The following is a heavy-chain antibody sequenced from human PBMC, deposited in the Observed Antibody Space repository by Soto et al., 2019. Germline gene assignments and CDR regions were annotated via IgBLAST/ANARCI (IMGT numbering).Heavy chain of an antibody. CDR3: ERSVPGKNYNYALDV. Sequence: PSETLSLTCSVSDASVSNFYLSWIRQPPGKGLEWLGYIFQGEAPTYNPSLKSRLTMSIDPSKNQLSLSLSFVTTAETVVYYWERSVPGKNYNYALDVWGQGTVVTVSS. V-gene: IGHV4-59*02. CDR1: DASVSNFY. CDR2: IFQGEAP. J-gene: IGHJ6*02.